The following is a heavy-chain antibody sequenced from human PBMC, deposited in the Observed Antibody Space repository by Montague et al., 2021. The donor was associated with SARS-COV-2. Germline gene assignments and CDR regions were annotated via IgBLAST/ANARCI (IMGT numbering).Heavy chain of an antibody. Sequence: SETLSLTCTVSGGSISFYYWSWIRQPPGQGLEWIGYIYYSGSTNYNPSLKSRVTISVDTSKNQFSLKLSSVTAADTAVYYCARVPGFWSGYVRGPQWGSYYYYYMDVWGKGTTVTVSS. CDR3: ARVPGFWSGYVRGPQWGSYYYYYMDV. CDR1: GGSISFYY. CDR2: IYYSGST. J-gene: IGHJ6*03. V-gene: IGHV4-59*01. D-gene: IGHD3-3*01.